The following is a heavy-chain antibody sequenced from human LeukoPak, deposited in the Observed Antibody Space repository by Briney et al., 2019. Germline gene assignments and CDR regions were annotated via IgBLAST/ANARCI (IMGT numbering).Heavy chain of an antibody. CDR3: TTVEWFGELVDAFDI. J-gene: IGHJ3*02. CDR1: GFTVSSNY. CDR2: IKSKTDGGTT. Sequence: PGGSLRLSCAASGFTVSSNYMSWVRQAPGKGLEWVGRIKSKTDGGTTDYAAPVKGRFTISRDDSKNTLYLQMNSLKTEDTAVYYCTTVEWFGELVDAFDIWGQGTMVTVSS. V-gene: IGHV3-15*01. D-gene: IGHD3-10*01.